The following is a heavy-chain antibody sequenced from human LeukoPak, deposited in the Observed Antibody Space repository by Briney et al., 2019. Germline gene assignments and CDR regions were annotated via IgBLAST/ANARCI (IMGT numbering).Heavy chain of an antibody. J-gene: IGHJ4*02. CDR1: KYSFTGYY. D-gene: IGHD2-2*01. CDR3: ASYCSSTSCKYHFDY. CDR2: INPNSGGT. V-gene: IGHV1-2*02. Sequence: ASVKVSCKASKYSFTGYYMHWVRQAPGQGLEWMGWINPNSGGTNYAQKFQGRVTMTRDTSISTAYMELSRLRSDDTAVYYCASYCSSTSCKYHFDYWGQGTLVTVSS.